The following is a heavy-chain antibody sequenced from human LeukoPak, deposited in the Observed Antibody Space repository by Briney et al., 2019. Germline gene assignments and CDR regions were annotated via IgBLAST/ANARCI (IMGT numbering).Heavy chain of an antibody. V-gene: IGHV1-8*01. D-gene: IGHD3-10*01. CDR3: ARSMVRGAPNWFDP. CDR1: GYTFTSYD. J-gene: IGHJ5*02. CDR2: MNPNSGNT. Sequence: ASVKVSCKASGYTFTSYDINWVRQATGQGLERMGWMNPNSGNTGYAQKFQGRVTMTRNTSISTAYMELSSLRSEDTAVYYCARSMVRGAPNWFDPRGQGTLVTVSS.